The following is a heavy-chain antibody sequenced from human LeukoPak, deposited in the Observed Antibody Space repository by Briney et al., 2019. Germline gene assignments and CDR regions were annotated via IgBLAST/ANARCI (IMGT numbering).Heavy chain of an antibody. CDR2: ISYDGSNK. CDR1: GFSFRNTW. Sequence: GGSLRLSCTTSGFSFRNTWMSWVRQAPGKGLEWVAVISYDGSNKYYADSVKGRFTISRDNSKNTLYLQMNSLRAEDTAVYYCAKSAPGSYYNYWGQGTLVTVSS. D-gene: IGHD3-10*01. V-gene: IGHV3-30*18. CDR3: AKSAPGSYYNY. J-gene: IGHJ4*02.